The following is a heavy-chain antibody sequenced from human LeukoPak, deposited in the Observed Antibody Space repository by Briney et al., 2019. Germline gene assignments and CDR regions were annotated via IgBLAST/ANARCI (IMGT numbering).Heavy chain of an antibody. V-gene: IGHV3-23*01. J-gene: IGHJ4*02. D-gene: IGHD5-12*01. CDR2: ISGSGYST. CDR3: AKEAGYSGYDYPDY. Sequence: SGGSLRLSCAASGFTFSSYAMSWVRQAPGKGLEWVSAISGSGYSTYYADSVKGRFTISRDNSKNTLYLQMNSLRAEDTAVYYWAKEAGYSGYDYPDYWGQGNLVTVSS. CDR1: GFTFSSYA.